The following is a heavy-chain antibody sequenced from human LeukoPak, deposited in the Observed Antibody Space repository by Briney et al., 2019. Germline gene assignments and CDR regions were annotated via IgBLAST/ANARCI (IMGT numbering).Heavy chain of an antibody. J-gene: IGHJ4*02. CDR1: GYTLTGYY. Sequence: ASVKVSCKASGYTLTGYYFHWVRQAPGQGFEWMGWLNPNIGATNYAQKFQGRVTMTRDTSISTAYMELSRLRPDDTAMYYCARTTIRGVRPFDYWGQGTLVTVSS. CDR3: ARTTIRGVRPFDY. CDR2: LNPNIGAT. V-gene: IGHV1-2*02. D-gene: IGHD3-10*01.